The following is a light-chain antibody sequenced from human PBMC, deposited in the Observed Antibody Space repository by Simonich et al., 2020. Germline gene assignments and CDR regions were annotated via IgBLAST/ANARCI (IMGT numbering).Light chain of an antibody. Sequence: EIVMTQSPATLSVSPGERATLSCRASQSVSSNLAWYQQNPGQAPRLLIYGASTRATGNPARFSGSGSGTEFTLTISSLQSEDFAVYYCQQYNNWWTFGQGTKVEIK. CDR1: QSVSSN. CDR3: QQYNNWWT. V-gene: IGKV3-15*01. J-gene: IGKJ1*01. CDR2: GAS.